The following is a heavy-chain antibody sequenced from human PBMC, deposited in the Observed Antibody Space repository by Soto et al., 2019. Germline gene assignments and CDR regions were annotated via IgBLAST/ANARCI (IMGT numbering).Heavy chain of an antibody. CDR3: AIFRTVTTPFDY. V-gene: IGHV3-9*01. CDR1: GFTFHDYA. Sequence: EVQLVESGGGLVQPGRSLRLSCAASGFTFHDYAMHWVRQAPGKGLEWVSGISWNCGNIGYAYSVKGRFTISRDNAKNSLYLQMNSLRTEDTALYYCAIFRTVTTPFDYWGQGTLVTVSS. CDR2: ISWNCGNI. J-gene: IGHJ4*02. D-gene: IGHD4-17*01.